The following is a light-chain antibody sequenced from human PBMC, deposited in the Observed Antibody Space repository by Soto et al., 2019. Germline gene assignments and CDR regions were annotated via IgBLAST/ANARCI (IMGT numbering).Light chain of an antibody. CDR2: AAS. V-gene: IGKV1-39*01. Sequence: DIPMTQSPSSLSASVGDRVTITCRASQNIRTFLNWYQHKPGKAPNLLIFAASSLQSGVPSGFSGSGSGTDFTLTISSLQPEDFATYYCQQSYSTPYTFGQGTKLEIK. J-gene: IGKJ2*01. CDR3: QQSYSTPYT. CDR1: QNIRTF.